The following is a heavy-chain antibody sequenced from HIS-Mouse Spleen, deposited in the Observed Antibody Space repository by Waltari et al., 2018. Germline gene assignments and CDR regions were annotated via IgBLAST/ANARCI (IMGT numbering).Heavy chain of an antibody. CDR1: GFTFSSYW. V-gene: IGHV3-7*01. CDR3: ARTRGQLGTDPEDY. Sequence: EVQLVESGGGLVQPGGSLRLSCAASGFTFSSYWMSWVRQAPGKGLEWVANIRQDGSEKDYGESVKGRFTISRDNAKNSLYLQMNSLRAEDTAVYYCARTRGQLGTDPEDYWGQGTLVTVSS. CDR2: IRQDGSEK. J-gene: IGHJ4*02. D-gene: IGHD7-27*01.